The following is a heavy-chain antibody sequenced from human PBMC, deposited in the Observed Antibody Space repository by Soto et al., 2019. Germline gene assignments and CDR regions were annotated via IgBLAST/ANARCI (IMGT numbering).Heavy chain of an antibody. D-gene: IGHD1-26*01. CDR2: ISSSSSYI. Sequence: GGSLRLSCAASGFTFSSYSMNWVRQAPGKGLEWVSSISSSSSYIYYADSVKGRFTISRDNAKNSLYLQMNSLRAEDTAVYYCARDEDSGSYGGYYWGQGTLVTVSS. CDR1: GFTFSSYS. V-gene: IGHV3-21*01. CDR3: ARDEDSGSYGGYY. J-gene: IGHJ4*02.